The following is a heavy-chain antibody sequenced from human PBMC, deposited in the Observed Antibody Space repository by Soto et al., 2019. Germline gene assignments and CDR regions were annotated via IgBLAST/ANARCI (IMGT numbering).Heavy chain of an antibody. J-gene: IGHJ4*02. D-gene: IGHD3-10*01. V-gene: IGHV3-30*03. CDR1: GFPFTTYG. Sequence: QVQLVESGGGVVQPGTSLRLSCAASGFPFTTYGMHWVREAPTKGLDWVAVISYDGSNKYYADSVRGRFTISRDNSKNTLYLQMNSLRPEDTALYYCFGGQYYFAYRGQGTLVTVSS. CDR2: ISYDGSNK. CDR3: FGGQYYFAY.